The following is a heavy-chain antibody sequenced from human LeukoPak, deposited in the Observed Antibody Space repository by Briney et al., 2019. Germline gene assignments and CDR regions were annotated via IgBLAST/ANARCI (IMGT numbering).Heavy chain of an antibody. CDR2: IYYSGTT. V-gene: IGHV4-39*01. CDR3: ARQISDYYYYYIDV. CDR1: GGSISSSHYY. D-gene: IGHD3-3*01. Sequence: SETLSLTCTVSGGSISSSHYYWGWIRQPPGKGLEWIGTIYYSGTTYYNPSPESRVTISEDTSKNQFSLTLRSVTAADTAVYYCARQISDYYYYYIDVWGKGTTVTVSS. J-gene: IGHJ6*03.